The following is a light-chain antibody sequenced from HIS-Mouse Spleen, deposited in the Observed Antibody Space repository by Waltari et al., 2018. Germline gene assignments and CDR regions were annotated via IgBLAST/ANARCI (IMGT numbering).Light chain of an antibody. CDR2: EDS. V-gene: IGLV3-10*01. Sequence: SYDLTQPPSVSVSPGQTARITCPGDALPKKYPYCYQQKSGQAPVLVIYEDSKRPSGIPERFSGSSSGTMATLTISGAQVEDEADYYCYSTDSSGNHRVFGGGTKLTVL. CDR3: YSTDSSGNHRV. J-gene: IGLJ2*01. CDR1: ALPKKY.